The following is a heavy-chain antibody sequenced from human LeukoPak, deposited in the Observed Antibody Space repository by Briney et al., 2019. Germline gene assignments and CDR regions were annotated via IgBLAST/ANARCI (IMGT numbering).Heavy chain of an antibody. CDR1: GGSISSNNW. Sequence: SETLSLTCAVSGGSISSNNWWNWVRQPPGKGLEWIGEIYHSGSTNYNPSLKSRVTISVDKSKYQLSLRLTSVTAADTAMYYCARDVGARIEGYWGQGTLVTVSS. J-gene: IGHJ4*02. CDR3: ARDVGARIEGY. D-gene: IGHD1-26*01. CDR2: IYHSGST. V-gene: IGHV4-4*02.